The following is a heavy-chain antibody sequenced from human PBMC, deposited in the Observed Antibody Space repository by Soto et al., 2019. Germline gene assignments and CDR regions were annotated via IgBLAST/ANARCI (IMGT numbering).Heavy chain of an antibody. J-gene: IGHJ6*02. Sequence: GGSLRLSCAASGFTFSSYAMSWVRQAPGKGLEWVSAISGSGGSTYYADSVKGRFTISRDNSKNTLYLQMNSLRAEDTAVYYCATGLGVIYDILTGPLYYYYGMDVWGQGTTVTVSS. V-gene: IGHV3-23*01. D-gene: IGHD3-9*01. CDR1: GFTFSSYA. CDR3: ATGLGVIYDILTGPLYYYYGMDV. CDR2: ISGSGGST.